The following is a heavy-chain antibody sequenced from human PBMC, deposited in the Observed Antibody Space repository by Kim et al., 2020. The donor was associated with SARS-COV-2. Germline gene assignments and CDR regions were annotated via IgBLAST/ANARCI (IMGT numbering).Heavy chain of an antibody. J-gene: IGHJ4*02. V-gene: IGHV1-58*01. D-gene: IGHD5-18*01. CDR3: AAAGSSYGYPLDY. Sequence: YAQKFQERVTITRDMSTSTAYMELSSLRSEDTAVYYCAAAGSSYGYPLDYWGQGTLVTVSS.